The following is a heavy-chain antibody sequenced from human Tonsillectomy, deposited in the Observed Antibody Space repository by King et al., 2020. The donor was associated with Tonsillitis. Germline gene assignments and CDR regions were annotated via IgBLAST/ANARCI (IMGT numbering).Heavy chain of an antibody. V-gene: IGHV1-2*02. D-gene: IGHD2-8*02. CDR1: GYTFTVYY. CDR2: INGNSGVT. CDR3: ARDGRHLSKYSTGQFGWLDS. J-gene: IGHJ5*01. Sequence: QKQLVQSGAEVKKPGASVKVSCRASGYTFTVYYIHWVRQAPGQGLEWMGWINGNSGVTKYAQKFQGRVSLTRDTSSSTAYMDVSGLRSDDTAVYYCARDGRHLSKYSTGQFGWLDSWGQGTLVTVSS.